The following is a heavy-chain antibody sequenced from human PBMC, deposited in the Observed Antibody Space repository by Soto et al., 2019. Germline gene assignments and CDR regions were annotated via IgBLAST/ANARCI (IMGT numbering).Heavy chain of an antibody. D-gene: IGHD3-22*01. CDR2: IYWDDDK. J-gene: IGHJ5*02. Sequence: SGPTLVNPTQTLTLTCTFSGFSLSISGVGVGWIRQPPGKALEWLALIYWDDDKRYSPSLKSRLTITKDTSKNQVVLTMTNMDPVDTATYYCAHSLIGYYYDSSGSNWFDPWGQGTLVTVSS. V-gene: IGHV2-5*02. CDR3: AHSLIGYYYDSSGSNWFDP. CDR1: GFSLSISGVG.